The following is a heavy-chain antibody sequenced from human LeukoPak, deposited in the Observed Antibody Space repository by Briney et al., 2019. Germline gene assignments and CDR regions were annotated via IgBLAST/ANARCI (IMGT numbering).Heavy chain of an antibody. CDR1: GGTFSSYA. J-gene: IGHJ4*02. Sequence: SVKVSCKASGGTFSSYAISWVRQAPGQGLEWMGGIIPIFGTANYAQKFQGRVTITTDESTSTAYMELSSLRSEDTAVYYCARTARYCSSTSCYPYYFVYWGQGTLVTVSS. CDR2: IIPIFGTA. CDR3: ARTARYCSSTSCYPYYFVY. D-gene: IGHD2-2*01. V-gene: IGHV1-69*05.